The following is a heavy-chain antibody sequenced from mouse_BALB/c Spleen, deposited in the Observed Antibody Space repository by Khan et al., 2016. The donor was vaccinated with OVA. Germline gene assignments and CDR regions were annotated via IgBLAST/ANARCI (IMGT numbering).Heavy chain of an antibody. V-gene: IGHV3-2*02. Sequence: EVQLQESGPGLVKPSQSLSLTCTVTGYSITSDYAWNWIRQFPGNKLEWMGYISYRGSTSNNPSLKSRISINRDTSKNQFFLKWNSVTTEDTANFFCSCLRPWFTCWGHWTLVTVSA. J-gene: IGHJ3*01. CDR2: ISYRGST. CDR1: GYSITSDYA. D-gene: IGHD6-1*01. CDR3: SCLRPWFTC.